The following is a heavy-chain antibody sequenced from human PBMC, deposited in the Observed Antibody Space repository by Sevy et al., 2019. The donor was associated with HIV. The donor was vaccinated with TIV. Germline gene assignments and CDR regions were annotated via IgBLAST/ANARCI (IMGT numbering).Heavy chain of an antibody. CDR1: GFTFSSYS. Sequence: GGSLRLSCAASGFTFSSYSMNWVRQAPGKGLEWVSYISSSSSTIYYADSVKGRFTISRDNAKNSLYLQMNSLRAEDTDVYYCARKAYSGSRQGGSFDYWGQGTLVTVSS. CDR3: ARKAYSGSRQGGSFDY. D-gene: IGHD1-26*01. CDR2: ISSSSSTI. J-gene: IGHJ4*02. V-gene: IGHV3-48*01.